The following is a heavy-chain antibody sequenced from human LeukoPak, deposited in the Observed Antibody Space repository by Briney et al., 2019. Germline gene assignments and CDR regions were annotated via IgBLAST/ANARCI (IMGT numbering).Heavy chain of an antibody. D-gene: IGHD2-15*01. Sequence: SETLSLTCTVSGGSISSSSYYWGWIRQPPVKGLEWIGSIYYSGGTYYNPSLKSRVTISVDTSKNQFSLKLSSVTAADTAVYYCARVRVVVAATTGTNWFDPWGQGTLVTVSS. CDR3: ARVRVVVAATTGTNWFDP. J-gene: IGHJ5*02. CDR1: GGSISSSSYY. V-gene: IGHV4-39*07. CDR2: IYYSGGT.